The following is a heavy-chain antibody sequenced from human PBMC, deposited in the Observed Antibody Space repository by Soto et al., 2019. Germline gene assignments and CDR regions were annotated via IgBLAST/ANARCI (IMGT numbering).Heavy chain of an antibody. V-gene: IGHV1-58*01. CDR1: GFTFTSSA. CDR3: AATIIAAVGTGYYYGMDV. J-gene: IGHJ6*02. CDR2: IVVGSGDT. Sequence: GASVKVSCKASGFTFTSSAVQWVRQARGQRLEWKGWIVVGSGDTNSAQKFQERVTITRDMSTSTAYIELSSLRSEDTAVYYCAATIIAAVGTGYYYGMDVWGQGTTVTVSS. D-gene: IGHD6-13*01.